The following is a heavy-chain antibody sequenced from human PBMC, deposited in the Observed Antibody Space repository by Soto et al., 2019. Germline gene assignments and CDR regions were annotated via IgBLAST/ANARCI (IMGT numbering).Heavy chain of an antibody. J-gene: IGHJ2*01. CDR1: GGSISSGGYY. Sequence: QVQLQESGPGLVKPSQTLSLTCTVSGGSISSGGYYWSWIRQHPGKGLEWIGYIYYSGSTYYNPSLKSRVTISVDTSKNQFSLKLSSVTAADTAVYYCARGYYYDSSGYWREGYWYFELWGRGTLVTVSS. CDR3: ARGYYYDSSGYWREGYWYFEL. CDR2: IYYSGST. D-gene: IGHD3-22*01. V-gene: IGHV4-31*03.